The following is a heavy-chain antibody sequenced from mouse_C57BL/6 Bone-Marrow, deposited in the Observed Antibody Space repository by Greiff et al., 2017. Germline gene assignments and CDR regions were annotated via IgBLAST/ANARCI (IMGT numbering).Heavy chain of an antibody. J-gene: IGHJ2*01. CDR1: GYPFTDYE. CDR2: IDPETGGT. CDR3: TRETYYDYDPDY. D-gene: IGHD2-4*01. V-gene: IGHV1-15*01. Sequence: QVQLQQSGAELVRPGASVPLSCKASGYPFTDYEMPWVKPTPVHGLEWIGAIDPETGGTAYNQNFKGKAILTADKSSSTAYMELRSLTSEHSAVYYGTRETYYDYDPDYWGQGTTLTVSP.